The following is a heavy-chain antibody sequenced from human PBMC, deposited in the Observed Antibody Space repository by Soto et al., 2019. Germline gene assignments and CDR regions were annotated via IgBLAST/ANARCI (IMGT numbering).Heavy chain of an antibody. J-gene: IGHJ6*02. D-gene: IGHD2-2*01. V-gene: IGHV4-39*01. Sequence: QVQLQESGPGLVKPSETLSLTCTVSGGSISSGPYSWGWIRQPPGEGLEWIGTFHYSENTYYNPSRESRVTISEDTSKNEFSLKVTSVTVADTAMYYCARLGGFCSGTSCYGFYGMDVWGQGTTVIVSS. CDR3: ARLGGFCSGTSCYGFYGMDV. CDR1: GGSISSGPYS. CDR2: FHYSENT.